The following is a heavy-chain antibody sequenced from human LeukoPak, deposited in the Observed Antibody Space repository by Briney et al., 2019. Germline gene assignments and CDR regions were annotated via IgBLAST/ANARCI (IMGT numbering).Heavy chain of an antibody. J-gene: IGHJ6*03. CDR3: ARVLRYPSYYMDV. CDR2: IIPIFGTA. V-gene: IGHV1-69*13. Sequence: GASVKVSCKASGGTFSSYAISWVRQALGQGLEWMGGIIPIFGTANYAQKFQGRVTITADESTSTAYMELSSLRSEDTAVYYCARVLRYPSYYMDVWGKGTTVTISS. CDR1: GGTFSSYA. D-gene: IGHD3-9*01.